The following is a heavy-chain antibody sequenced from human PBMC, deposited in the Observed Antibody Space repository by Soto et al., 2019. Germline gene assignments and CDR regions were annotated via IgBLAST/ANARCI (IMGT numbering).Heavy chain of an antibody. D-gene: IGHD2-2*01. CDR3: AKDEAPAAMDSVYAFAV. V-gene: IGHV3-30*18. J-gene: IGHJ3*01. CDR1: EFTFRSYG. Sequence: GGSLRLSCAASEFTFRSYGMDWVRQAHGKGLEWVAFISYDGSKKFYADSVKGRFTISRDNSKKTLYLQMNSLRADDTAVYYCAKDEAPAAMDSVYAFAVWGQGTMVTVSS. CDR2: ISYDGSKK.